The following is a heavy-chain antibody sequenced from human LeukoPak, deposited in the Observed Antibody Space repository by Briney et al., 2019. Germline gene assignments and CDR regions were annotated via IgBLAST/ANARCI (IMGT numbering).Heavy chain of an antibody. CDR3: ARSGMWFSTND. Sequence: ASVKVSCKAPGYTVTNYYMHWVRQAPGQGREWMGMINPSTNGWTYAQKFQGRVTVTSDTSTSTVYMELSSLRSEDTAVYYCARSGMWFSTNDWGQGTLITVSS. CDR2: INPSTNGW. V-gene: IGHV1-46*01. CDR1: GYTVTNYY. J-gene: IGHJ4*02. D-gene: IGHD2-21*01.